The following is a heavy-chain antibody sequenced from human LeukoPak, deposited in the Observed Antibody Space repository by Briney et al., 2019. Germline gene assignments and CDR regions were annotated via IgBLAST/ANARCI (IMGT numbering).Heavy chain of an antibody. D-gene: IGHD3-10*01. Sequence: GGSLRLSCAASGFTFSSYDMHWVRQATGKRLEWVSAIGAAGDPYYPGSVKGRFTISRENAKNSLYLQMNSLRAGDTAVYYCARGLNNAGRYYYYGMDVWGKGTTVTVSS. CDR2: IGAAGDP. CDR3: ARGLNNAGRYYYYGMDV. J-gene: IGHJ6*04. CDR1: GFTFSSYD. V-gene: IGHV3-13*05.